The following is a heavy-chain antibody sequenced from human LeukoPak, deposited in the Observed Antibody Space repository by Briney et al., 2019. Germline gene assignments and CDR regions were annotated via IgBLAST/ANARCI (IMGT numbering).Heavy chain of an antibody. V-gene: IGHV4-39*01. Sequence: NSSETLSLTCTVSGGSISSSSYYWGWIRQPPGKGLEWIGGISYSGSTYYNPSLKSRVTISVDTSRNQFSLKLNSVTAADTAVYHCARHSSYTSGWFQDYWGQGTLVSVSS. CDR1: GGSISSSSYY. CDR2: ISYSGST. J-gene: IGHJ4*02. CDR3: ARHSSYTSGWFQDY. D-gene: IGHD6-19*01.